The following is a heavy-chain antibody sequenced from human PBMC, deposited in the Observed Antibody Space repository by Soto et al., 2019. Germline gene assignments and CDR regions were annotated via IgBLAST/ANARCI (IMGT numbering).Heavy chain of an antibody. CDR3: ARVNNWSYDY. V-gene: IGHV3-74*01. CDR2: IGPDGSST. CDR1: GFTFSSHW. J-gene: IGHJ4*02. Sequence: GGSLRLSCAASGFTFSSHWMQWVRQAPGKGLVWVSHIGPDGSSTRDADPVQGRFTISRDNARNTLYLQMNSLRDEDTAVYYCARVNNWSYDYWGQGIVVTVSS.